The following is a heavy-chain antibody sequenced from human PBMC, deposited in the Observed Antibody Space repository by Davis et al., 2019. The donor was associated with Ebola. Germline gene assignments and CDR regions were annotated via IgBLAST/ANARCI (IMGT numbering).Heavy chain of an antibody. Sequence: ASVKVSCKTSGYTFTSYGISWVRQAPGQGLEWMGWISAYNGNTNYAQKLQGRVAMTTDTSTSTAYMELRSLRSDDTAVYYCARDGYSSGWYNYGGFDYWGQGTLVTVSS. J-gene: IGHJ4*02. V-gene: IGHV1-18*01. CDR1: GYTFTSYG. CDR3: ARDGYSSGWYNYGGFDY. CDR2: ISAYNGNT. D-gene: IGHD6-19*01.